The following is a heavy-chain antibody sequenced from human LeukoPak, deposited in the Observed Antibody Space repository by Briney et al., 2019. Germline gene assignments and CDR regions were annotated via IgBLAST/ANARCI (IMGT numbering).Heavy chain of an antibody. D-gene: IGHD2-21*02. CDR2: IIPIFGTA. J-gene: IGHJ4*02. V-gene: IGHV1-69*13. CDR3: AQEGYCGGDCYQSFDY. Sequence: SVKVSCKASGGTFSSYAISWVRQAPGQGLEWMGGIIPIFGTANYAQKFQGRVTITADEPTSTAYMKLSSLRSEDTAVYYCAQEGYCGGDCYQSFDYWGQGTLVTVSS. CDR1: GGTFSSYA.